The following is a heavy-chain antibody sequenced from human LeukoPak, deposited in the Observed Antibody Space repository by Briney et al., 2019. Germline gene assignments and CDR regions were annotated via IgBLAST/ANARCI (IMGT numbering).Heavy chain of an antibody. CDR3: ARDLSASWYSLGS. J-gene: IGHJ4*02. D-gene: IGHD6-13*01. CDR2: INWKGDNT. CDR1: ESTFADYG. Sequence: GSLRLSCTDSESTFADYGMSWVRQAPGKGLEWVSGINWKGDNTGYGDSVKGRFTISRDNAKSSLYLQMKSLRAEDTALYYCARDLSASWYSLGSWGQGTLVTVSS. V-gene: IGHV3-20*04.